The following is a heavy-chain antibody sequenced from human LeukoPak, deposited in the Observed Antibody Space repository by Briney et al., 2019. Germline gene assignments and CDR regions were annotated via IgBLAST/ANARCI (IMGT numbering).Heavy chain of an antibody. CDR1: GGSFGGYY. J-gene: IGHJ4*02. CDR3: ARDRIAARGDY. D-gene: IGHD6-6*01. CDR2: INHSGST. V-gene: IGHV4-34*01. Sequence: PSETLSLTCAVYGGSFGGYYWSWIRQPPGKGLEWIGEINHSGSTNYNPSLKSRVTISVDTSKNQFSLKLSSVTAADTAVYYCARDRIAARGDYWGQGTLVTVSS.